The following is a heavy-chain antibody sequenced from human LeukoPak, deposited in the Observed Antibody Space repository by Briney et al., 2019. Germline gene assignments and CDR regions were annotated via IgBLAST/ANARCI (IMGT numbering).Heavy chain of an antibody. CDR2: IKQDGSKK. D-gene: IGHD5-24*01. CDR1: GFPFSSYW. CDR3: TRVGYIDEGIDY. J-gene: IGHJ4*02. V-gene: IGHV3-7*04. Sequence: GRSLRLSCAASGFPFSSYWMTWVRQAPGKGLEWVANIKQDGSKKSYVDSVKGRFTISRDNAKNSLYLQMNSLRAEDTAIYYCTRVGYIDEGIDYWGQGTLVTVSS.